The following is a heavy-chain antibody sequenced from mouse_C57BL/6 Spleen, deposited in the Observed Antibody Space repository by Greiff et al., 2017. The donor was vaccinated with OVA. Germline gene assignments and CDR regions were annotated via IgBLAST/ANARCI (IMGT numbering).Heavy chain of an antibody. V-gene: IGHV5-9-1*02. D-gene: IGHD1-1*01. CDR2: ISSGGDYT. CDR3: TRDPVEGYFDV. J-gene: IGHJ1*03. Sequence: EVMLVESGEGLVKPGGSLKLSCAASGFTFSSYAMSWVRQTPEKRLEWVAYISSGGDYTYYADTVKGRFTISRDNARNTLYLQMSSLKSEDTAMYYCTRDPVEGYFDVWGTGTTVTVSS. CDR1: GFTFSSYA.